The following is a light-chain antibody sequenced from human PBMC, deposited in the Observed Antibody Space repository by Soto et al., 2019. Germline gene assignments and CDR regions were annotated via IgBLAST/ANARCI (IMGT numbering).Light chain of an antibody. Sequence: DIVMTQSPDSLAVSLGERATINCKSSQSVLYSSNNKNYLAWYHQKPGQPPKLLIYWASTRESGVPDRFSGSGSGTDFTLTISSLQAEDVAVYYCQRYYSAPQTFGQGTKVEIK. J-gene: IGKJ1*01. V-gene: IGKV4-1*01. CDR3: QRYYSAPQT. CDR1: QSVLYSSNNKNY. CDR2: WAS.